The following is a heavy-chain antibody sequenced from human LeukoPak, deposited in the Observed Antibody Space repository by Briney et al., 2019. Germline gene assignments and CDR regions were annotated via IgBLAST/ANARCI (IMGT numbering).Heavy chain of an antibody. CDR1: GYTFTCYY. D-gene: IGHD2-2*02. J-gene: IGHJ4*02. Sequence: GASVKVSCKSSGYTFTCYYLHGVGQAPGQREEGMGGIDPDSGGTHYVQKFQRRVTVTRHTSITTVHMQLSGLTSDDTSVYYCARVPGPYTTIRFYFWGQGTLVTVSS. V-gene: IGHV1-2*02. CDR3: ARVPGPYTTIRFYF. CDR2: IDPDSGGT.